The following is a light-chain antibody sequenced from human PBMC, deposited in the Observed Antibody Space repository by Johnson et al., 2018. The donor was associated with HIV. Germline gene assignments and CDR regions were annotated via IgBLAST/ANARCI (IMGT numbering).Light chain of an antibody. V-gene: IGLV1-51*01. CDR2: AKN. CDR1: NSNIGNNY. Sequence: QSILTQPPSVSAAPGQKVTISCSGSNSNIGNNYVSWYQQLPGTAPKLLIYAKNKRPSGVPDRFSASKSGTSATLDITGLQTGDEADYYCGTWDSSLGVYVFGTGTKVTVL. J-gene: IGLJ1*01. CDR3: GTWDSSLGVYV.